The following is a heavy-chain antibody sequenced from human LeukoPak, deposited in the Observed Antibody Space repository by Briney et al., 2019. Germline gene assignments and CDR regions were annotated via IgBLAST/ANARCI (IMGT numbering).Heavy chain of an antibody. J-gene: IGHJ4*02. CDR3: ARDTPSDYGGNHNFDY. D-gene: IGHD4-23*01. CDR1: GYTLTELS. CDR2: FDPEDGET. V-gene: IGHV1-24*01. Sequence: ASVKVSCKVSGYTLTELSMHWVRQAPGKGLEWMGGFDPEDGETIYAQKFQGRVTMTEDTSTDTAYMELSSLRSEDTAVYYCARDTPSDYGGNHNFDYWGQGTLVTVSS.